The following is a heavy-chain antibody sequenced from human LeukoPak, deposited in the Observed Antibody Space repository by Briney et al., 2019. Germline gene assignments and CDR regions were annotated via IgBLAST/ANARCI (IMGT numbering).Heavy chain of an antibody. CDR1: GFTFSSYS. Sequence: GGSLRLSCAASGFTFSSYSMNWVRQAPGKGLEWVSSISSSSSYIYHADSVKGRFTISRDNAKNSLYLQMNSLRAEDTAVYYCARARYFDWLAPDFDAFDIWGQGTMVTVSS. D-gene: IGHD3-9*01. J-gene: IGHJ3*02. V-gene: IGHV3-21*01. CDR3: ARARYFDWLAPDFDAFDI. CDR2: ISSSSSYI.